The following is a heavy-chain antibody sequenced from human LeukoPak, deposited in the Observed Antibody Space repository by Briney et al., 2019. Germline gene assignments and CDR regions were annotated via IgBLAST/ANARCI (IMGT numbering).Heavy chain of an antibody. D-gene: IGHD6-13*01. V-gene: IGHV3-53*01. CDR1: GFTFSDYY. Sequence: GGSLRLSCAASGFTFSDYYMSWVRQAPGKGLEWVSVIYSGGSTYYADSVKGRFTISRDNSKNTLYLQMNSLRAEDTAVYYCARAPAALRGMDVWGQGTTVTVSS. CDR2: IYSGGST. J-gene: IGHJ6*02. CDR3: ARAPAALRGMDV.